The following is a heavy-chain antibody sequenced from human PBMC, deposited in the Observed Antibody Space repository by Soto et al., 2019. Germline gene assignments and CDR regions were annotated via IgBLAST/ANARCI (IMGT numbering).Heavy chain of an antibody. Sequence: EVQLVESGGGLVQPGGSLKLSCAASGFTFSGSAMHWVRQASGKGLEWVGRIRSKANSYAAAYAASVKGRFTISRDDSKNRAYLQMNTLKTEDTAVYYCTRRSQWLVAGYGMDVWGQGTTVTVSS. D-gene: IGHD6-19*01. V-gene: IGHV3-73*01. CDR2: IRSKANSYAA. CDR1: GFTFSGSA. CDR3: TRRSQWLVAGYGMDV. J-gene: IGHJ6*02.